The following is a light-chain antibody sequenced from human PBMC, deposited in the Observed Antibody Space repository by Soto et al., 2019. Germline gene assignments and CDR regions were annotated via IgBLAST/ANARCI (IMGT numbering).Light chain of an antibody. CDR1: SSDVGGYNY. CDR3: SSYTSSSTLGV. Sequence: QSALTQPASVSGSPGQSITISCTGTSSDVGGYNYVSWYQQHPGKAPKLMIYDVSNRPSGFSNRFSGSKSDNTASLTISGLQAEDEADYYCSSYTSSSTLGVFGGGTKVTVL. CDR2: DVS. V-gene: IGLV2-14*01. J-gene: IGLJ2*01.